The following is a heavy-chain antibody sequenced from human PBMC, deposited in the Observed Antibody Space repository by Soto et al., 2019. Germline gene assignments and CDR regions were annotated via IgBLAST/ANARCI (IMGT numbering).Heavy chain of an antibody. J-gene: IGHJ6*02. CDR1: GFSFSSYA. CDR3: ARGVVTAIPYYYYGMDV. V-gene: IGHV3-30-3*01. Sequence: GGSLRLSCAASGFSFSSYAMHWVRQAPGKGLEWVAVISYDGSNKYYADSVKGRFTISRDNSKNTLYLQMNSLRAEDTAVYYCARGVVTAIPYYYYGMDVWGQGTTVTVSS. D-gene: IGHD2-21*02. CDR2: ISYDGSNK.